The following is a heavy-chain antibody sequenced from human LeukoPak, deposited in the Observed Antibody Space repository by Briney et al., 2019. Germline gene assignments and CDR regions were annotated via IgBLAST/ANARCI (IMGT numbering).Heavy chain of an antibody. D-gene: IGHD6-13*01. V-gene: IGHV3-30*04. CDR1: GFTFSNHA. J-gene: IGHJ4*02. CDR3: ARVTSSTWSLFDY. CDR2: TSYDGSNK. Sequence: PGRSLRLSCAASGFTFSNHAMHWVRQPPGKGLEWVAVTSYDGSNKYYADSVKGRFTISRDNSKNTLYLQMNSLKAEDTAMYYCARVTSSTWSLFDYWGQGTLVTVSS.